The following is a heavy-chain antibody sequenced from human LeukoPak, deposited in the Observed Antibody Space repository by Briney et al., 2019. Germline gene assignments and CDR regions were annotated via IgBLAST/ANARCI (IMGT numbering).Heavy chain of an antibody. CDR1: GDSVSSNSAA. CDR2: TYYRSKWYN. CDR3: ARGSLYSSGYYYPRLLDY. V-gene: IGHV6-1*01. Sequence: SQTLSLTCAISGDSVSSNSAAWNWIRQSPSRGLEWLGRTYYRSKWYNDYAVSVKSRITINPDTSKNQFSLQLNSVTPEDTAVYYCARGSLYSSGYYYPRLLDYWGQGTLVTVSS. D-gene: IGHD3-22*01. J-gene: IGHJ4*02.